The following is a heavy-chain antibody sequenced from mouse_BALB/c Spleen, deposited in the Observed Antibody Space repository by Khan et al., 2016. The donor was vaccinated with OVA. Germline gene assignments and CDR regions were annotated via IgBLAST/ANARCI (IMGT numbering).Heavy chain of an antibody. CDR2: IWSDGST. D-gene: IGHD2-10*01. J-gene: IGHJ4*01. Sequence: QVQLKESGPGLVAPSQSLSITCTIPGFSLTNYGVHWVRQPPGKGLEWLVVIWSDGSTTYNSDLKSRLSISKDNSKSQVFLKMNSLQTDDTAMYYCARQPYYHYYVMDYWGQGTSGTVSS. CDR1: GFSLTNYG. CDR3: ARQPYYHYYVMDY. V-gene: IGHV2-6-1*01.